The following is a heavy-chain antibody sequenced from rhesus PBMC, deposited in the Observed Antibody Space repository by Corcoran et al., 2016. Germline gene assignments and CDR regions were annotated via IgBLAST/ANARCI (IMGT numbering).Heavy chain of an antibody. CDR2: ISESGGTI. CDR1: GFTFSSYE. Sequence: DVQLVESGGGLVKPGGSLRLSCVASGFTFSSYEMHWVRQAPGKGLEWVSVISESGGTIYYADSEKGRLPISRDNAKNSLFLQMNSLRAEDTAVYYCTSGYSGSWNSLPWGQGVLVTVSS. J-gene: IGHJ4*01. CDR3: TSGYSGSWNSLP. V-gene: IGHV3-100*02. D-gene: IGHD6-25*01.